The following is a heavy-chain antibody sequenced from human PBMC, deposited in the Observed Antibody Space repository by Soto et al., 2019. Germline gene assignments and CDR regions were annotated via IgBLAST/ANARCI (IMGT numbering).Heavy chain of an antibody. CDR1: GFTFSSSG. J-gene: IGHJ4*02. CDR2: ISYDGSHK. D-gene: IGHD6-19*01. Sequence: QVQLVESGGGVVQPGRSLRLSCAASGFTFSSSGMHWVRQAAGKGLEWVAVISYDGSHKYYADSVKGRFTVSRDNSKNTLDLEMNSLRAEDTAVYYCVKDLRDMAVGGDFHYWGQGTLVTVSS. CDR3: VKDLRDMAVGGDFHY. V-gene: IGHV3-30*18.